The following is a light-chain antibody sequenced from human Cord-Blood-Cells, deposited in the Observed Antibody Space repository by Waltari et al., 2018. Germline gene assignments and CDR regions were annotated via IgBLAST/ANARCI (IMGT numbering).Light chain of an antibody. Sequence: QSVLTQPPSASWTPGQRVTISCSGSSSNIGSNYVYWYQQLPGTAPKLLIYRNKQRPSGVPDRFSGSKSGTSASLAISGLRSEDEADYYCAAWDDSLRVFGTGTKVTVL. V-gene: IGLV1-47*01. CDR3: AAWDDSLRV. CDR2: RNK. J-gene: IGLJ1*01. CDR1: SSNIGSNY.